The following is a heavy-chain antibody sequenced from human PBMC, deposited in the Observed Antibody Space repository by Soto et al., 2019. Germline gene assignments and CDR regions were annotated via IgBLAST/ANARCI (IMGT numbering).Heavy chain of an antibody. J-gene: IGHJ4*02. Sequence: QVQLVQSGAEVKKPGASVKVSCEASGYPFSAFDINWVRQADGQGLEWMGWMNPDSGDTAFAQRFQDRITMTRSTSISTADMELSRLTSDDTAVYFCVRQPGGVATPGDDYWGQGTLVTVSS. CDR1: GYPFSAFD. CDR2: MNPDSGDT. V-gene: IGHV1-8*01. CDR3: VRQPGGVATPGDDY. D-gene: IGHD2-15*01.